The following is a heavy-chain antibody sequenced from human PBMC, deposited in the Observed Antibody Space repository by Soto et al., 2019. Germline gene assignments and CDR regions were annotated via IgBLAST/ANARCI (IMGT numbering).Heavy chain of an antibody. V-gene: IGHV3-23*01. CDR2: IGGSGSNT. CDR3: ALRFGGSGN. CDR1: GFTFSSYA. Sequence: EVQLLESGGGLVQPGGSLRLSCAASGFTFSSYAMTWVRQAPGKGLEWVSAIGGSGSNTYYADSVKGRFTISRDNSKNTRYLQMNSLRAEDTAVYYCALRFGGSGNWGQGTLVTVSS. D-gene: IGHD3-10*01. J-gene: IGHJ4*02.